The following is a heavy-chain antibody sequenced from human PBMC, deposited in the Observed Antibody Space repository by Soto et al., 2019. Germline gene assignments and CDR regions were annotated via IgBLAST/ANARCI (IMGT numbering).Heavy chain of an antibody. Sequence: QPGGSLRLSCAASGFTFSSYGMHWVRQAPGKGLEWVAVISYDGSEKYYVDSVRGRFTISKDNAKSSLDLQMSSLRVEDTAVYFCARLPLVSVRYYFDLWGQGTLVTVSS. CDR3: ARLPLVSVRYYFDL. V-gene: IGHV3-30*03. J-gene: IGHJ4*02. CDR1: GFTFSSYG. CDR2: ISYDGSEK. D-gene: IGHD1-26*01.